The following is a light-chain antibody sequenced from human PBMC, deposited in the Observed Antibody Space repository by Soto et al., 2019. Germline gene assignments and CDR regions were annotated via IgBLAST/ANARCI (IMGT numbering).Light chain of an antibody. V-gene: IGKV1-27*01. CDR3: QKPDTAPFT. CDR1: QGIGNY. CDR2: GAS. Sequence: DIQMTQSPSSLSASVGDRVTLTCRASQGIGNYLAWYQQRPGKAPRRLIYGASTLQSGVPSRFSGSGSGADFTLTISSLQPEDVGTYYCQKPDTAPFTFGPGTKVDLK. J-gene: IGKJ3*01.